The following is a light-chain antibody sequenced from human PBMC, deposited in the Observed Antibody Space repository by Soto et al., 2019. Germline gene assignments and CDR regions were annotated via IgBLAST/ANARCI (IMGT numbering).Light chain of an antibody. J-gene: IGLJ1*01. Sequence: QSVLTQPRSVSGSPGQSVTISCTGTSSDVGGYYYVSWYQQHPGKAPKLMIYDVTKRPSGVPDRFSGSKSGNTASLTISGLQPEDEADYYCCSYAGRYTFVCGTGTKVTVL. CDR3: CSYAGRYTFV. CDR2: DVT. CDR1: SSDVGGYYY. V-gene: IGLV2-11*01.